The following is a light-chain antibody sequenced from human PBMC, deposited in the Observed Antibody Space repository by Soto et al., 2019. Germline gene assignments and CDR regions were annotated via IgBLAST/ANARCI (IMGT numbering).Light chain of an antibody. CDR1: QDIKKN. Sequence: DIQMTQSPSSLSASVGDRVTITCQASQDIKKNVNWYQQKPGKVPKVLIYDASTLETGVPSRFSGSGSETEFTLTISSLQPDDFATYYCQQYKAYSYTFGQGTKLEI. CDR3: QQYKAYSYT. CDR2: DAS. V-gene: IGKV1-33*01. J-gene: IGKJ2*01.